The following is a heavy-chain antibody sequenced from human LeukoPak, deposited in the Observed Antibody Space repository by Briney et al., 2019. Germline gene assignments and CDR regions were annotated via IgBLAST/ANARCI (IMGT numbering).Heavy chain of an antibody. Sequence: GGSLRLSCAASGFTFSDYYMSWIRQAPGEGLEWVSYISSSGSTIYYADSVKGRFTISRDNAKNSLYLQMNSLRAEDTAVYYCARDSYYYDSSGYRVDAFDIWGQGTMVTVSS. CDR2: ISSSGSTI. D-gene: IGHD3-22*01. V-gene: IGHV3-11*01. CDR1: GFTFSDYY. J-gene: IGHJ3*02. CDR3: ARDSYYYDSSGYRVDAFDI.